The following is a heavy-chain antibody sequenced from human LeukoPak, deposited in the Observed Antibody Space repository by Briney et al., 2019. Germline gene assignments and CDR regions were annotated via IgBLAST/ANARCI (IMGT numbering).Heavy chain of an antibody. CDR3: AKDFVVAPGNVNYFDY. CDR2: ISPGDYTA. CDR1: GITFSSSS. V-gene: IGHV3-23*01. Sequence: GGSLRLSCLASGITFSSSSMSWVRQAPGKGLEWVSAISPGDYTAYYADSVKGRFTISRDNSKNTLYVQMKSLRAEDTAVYYCAKDFVVAPGNVNYFDYWGQGTLVTVSS. D-gene: IGHD2-21*01. J-gene: IGHJ4*02.